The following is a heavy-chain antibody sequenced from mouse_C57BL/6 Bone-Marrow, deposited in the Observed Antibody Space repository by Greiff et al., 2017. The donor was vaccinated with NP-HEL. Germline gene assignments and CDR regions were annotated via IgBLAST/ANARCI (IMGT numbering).Heavy chain of an antibody. D-gene: IGHD2-3*01. J-gene: IGHJ3*01. CDR1: GFTFSSYG. CDR3: ARRDDGYCPWFAY. V-gene: IGHV5-6*01. CDR2: ISSGGSYT. Sequence: EVQRVESGGDLVKPGGSLKLSCAASGFTFSSYGMSWVRQTPDKRLEWVATISSGGSYTYYPDSVKGRFTISRDNAKNTLYLQMSSLKSEDTAMYYCARRDDGYCPWFAYWGQGTLVTVSA.